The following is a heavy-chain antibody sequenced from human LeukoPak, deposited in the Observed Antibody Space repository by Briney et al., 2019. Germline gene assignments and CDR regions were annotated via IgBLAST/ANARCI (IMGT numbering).Heavy chain of an antibody. J-gene: IGHJ4*02. V-gene: IGHV1-69*04. Sequence: ASVKVSCKASGGTFSSYAISWVRQAPGQGLEWMGRIIPILGIANYAQKFRGRVTITADKSTSTAYMELSSLRSEDTAVYYCARDNSNNGDYEPSATPYYFDYWGQGTLVTVSS. CDR3: ARDNSNNGDYEPSATPYYFDY. CDR1: GGTFSSYA. D-gene: IGHD4-17*01. CDR2: IIPILGIA.